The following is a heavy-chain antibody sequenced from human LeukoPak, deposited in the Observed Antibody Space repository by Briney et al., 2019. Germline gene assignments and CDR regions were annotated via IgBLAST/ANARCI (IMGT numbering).Heavy chain of an antibody. V-gene: IGHV4-34*01. J-gene: IGHJ4*02. CDR3: ARRGIAARRVGRIDY. CDR1: GGSFSGYY. D-gene: IGHD6-6*01. Sequence: SETLSLTCAVYGGSFSGYYWSWIRQPPGKGLEWIGEINHSGSTNYNPSLKSRVTISVDTSKNQFSLKLSSVTAADTAVYYCARRGIAARRVGRIDYWGQGTLVTVSS. CDR2: INHSGST.